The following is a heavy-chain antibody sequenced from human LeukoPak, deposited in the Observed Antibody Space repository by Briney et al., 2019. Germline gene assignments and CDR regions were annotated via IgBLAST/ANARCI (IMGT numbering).Heavy chain of an antibody. Sequence: GSLRLSCAASGFTFSDYYMSWIRQAPGKGPEWVSYISSSGSTIYYADSVKGRFTISRDNAKNSLYLQMNSLRAEDTAVYYCARGMCSSTSCPRDYWGQGTLVTVSS. CDR1: GFTFSDYY. V-gene: IGHV3-11*01. CDR3: ARGMCSSTSCPRDY. CDR2: ISSSGSTI. D-gene: IGHD2-2*01. J-gene: IGHJ4*02.